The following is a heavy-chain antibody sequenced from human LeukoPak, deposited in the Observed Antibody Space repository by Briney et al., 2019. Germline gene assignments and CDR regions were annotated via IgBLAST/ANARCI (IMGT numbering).Heavy chain of an antibody. Sequence: ASVKASCKASGYTFSRYGISWVRQAPGQGLEWMGWISAYNGNTNYPQKLQARVTMTTDTSASTAYMELRSLRFDDTAVYYCARARYYDSSAYDDAFDIWGQGTVVTVSS. V-gene: IGHV1-18*01. J-gene: IGHJ3*02. CDR3: ARARYYDSSAYDDAFDI. D-gene: IGHD3-22*01. CDR1: GYTFSRYG. CDR2: ISAYNGNT.